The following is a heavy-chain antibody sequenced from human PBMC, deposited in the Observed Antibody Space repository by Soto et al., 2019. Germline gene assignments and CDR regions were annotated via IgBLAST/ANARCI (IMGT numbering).Heavy chain of an antibody. CDR2: ISGTGGSK. CDR1: GFTFSSYS. Sequence: GGSLRLSCAASGFTFSSYSMNWVRQAPGKGLEWVSDISGTGGSKFYADSVKGRFTISRDNSKNTLYLEMNSLRAEDTAVYYCAKDRDDAFDIWGQGTMVTVSS. J-gene: IGHJ3*02. CDR3: AKDRDDAFDI. D-gene: IGHD3-10*01. V-gene: IGHV3-23*01.